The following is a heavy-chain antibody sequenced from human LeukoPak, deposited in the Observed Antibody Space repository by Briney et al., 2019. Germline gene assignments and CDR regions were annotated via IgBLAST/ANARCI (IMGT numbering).Heavy chain of an antibody. V-gene: IGHV4-30-2*01. CDR3: ARVEAQPYYFDY. J-gene: IGHJ4*02. CDR1: GGSISSGGYY. D-gene: IGHD5-24*01. Sequence: SETLSLTCTVSGGSISSGGYYWSWIRQPPGKGLEWIEYIYHSGSTYYNPFLKSRVTISVDRSKNQFSLKLSSVTAADTAVYYCARVEAQPYYFDYWGQGTLVTVSS. CDR2: IYHSGST.